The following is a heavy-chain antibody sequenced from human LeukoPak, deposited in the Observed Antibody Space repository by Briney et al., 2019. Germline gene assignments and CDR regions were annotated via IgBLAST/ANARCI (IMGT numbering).Heavy chain of an antibody. Sequence: ASVKVSCKASGYTFTSYYMHWVRQAPGQGLEWMGWISAYNDNTNYAQKFQGRVTMTTDTSTSTAYMELRSLRSDDTAVYYCARGYYDSSGYFLDFDYWGQGTLVTVSS. V-gene: IGHV1-18*04. CDR2: ISAYNDNT. D-gene: IGHD3-22*01. CDR3: ARGYYDSSGYFLDFDY. CDR1: GYTFTSYY. J-gene: IGHJ4*02.